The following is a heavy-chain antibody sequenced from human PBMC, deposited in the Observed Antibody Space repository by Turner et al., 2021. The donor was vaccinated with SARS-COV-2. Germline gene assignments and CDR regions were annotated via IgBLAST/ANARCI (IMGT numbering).Heavy chain of an antibody. CDR3: ASPDTAMVTWPQGFDY. CDR2: SYYSGST. CDR1: VGPISSSSYY. J-gene: IGHJ4*02. Sequence: QLQLQESGPGLVKPSETLSLTCSVSVGPISSSSYYCGWIRQPPGKGLEWIGSSYYSGSTYYNPSLKSRVTISVDTSKNQFSLKLSSVTAADTAVYYCASPDTAMVTWPQGFDYWGQGTLVTVSS. D-gene: IGHD5-18*01. V-gene: IGHV4-39*01.